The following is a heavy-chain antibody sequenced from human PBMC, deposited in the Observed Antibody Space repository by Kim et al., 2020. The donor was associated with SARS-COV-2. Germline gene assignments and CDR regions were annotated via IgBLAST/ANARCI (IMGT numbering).Heavy chain of an antibody. CDR3: AKVGDITGIRASGIDV. CDR1: GFTFSSYA. Sequence: GGSLRLSCAASGFTFSSYAMSWVRQIPGKGLEWLSNLSGNGAYIYYADSVKGRFTISRDNSKNTLYLQMNSLRAEDTALYYCAKVGDITGIRASGIDVWGQGTTVTVSS. V-gene: IGHV3-23*01. D-gene: IGHD1-20*01. J-gene: IGHJ6*02. CDR2: LSGNGAYI.